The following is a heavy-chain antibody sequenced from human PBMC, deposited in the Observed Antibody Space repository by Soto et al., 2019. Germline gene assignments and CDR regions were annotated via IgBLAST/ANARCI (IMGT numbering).Heavy chain of an antibody. CDR2: TYYRSKWYN. Sequence: SQTLSLTCAISGDSVSSNSAAWNWIRQSPSRGLEWLGRTYYRSKWYNDYAVSVKSRITINPDTSKNQFSLQMNSVTPEDTAVYYCSRGYSRGWYWGGCWFDPWGKGTLVTVSS. V-gene: IGHV6-1*01. D-gene: IGHD6-19*01. J-gene: IGHJ5*02. CDR3: SRGYSRGWYWGGCWFDP. CDR1: GDSVSSNSAA.